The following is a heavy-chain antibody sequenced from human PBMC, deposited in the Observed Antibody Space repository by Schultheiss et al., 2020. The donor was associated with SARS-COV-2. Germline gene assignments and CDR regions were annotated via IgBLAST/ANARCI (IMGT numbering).Heavy chain of an antibody. J-gene: IGHJ3*02. Sequence: GGSLRLSCAASGFTVSSNEMSWVRQAPGKGLEWVSSIIFTTDYIYCADSVKGRFTISRDNAKNSLFLQMNSLRAEDTAVYYCARKLYGDYTPGAFDIWGQGTMVTVSS. V-gene: IGHV3-21*04. D-gene: IGHD4-17*01. CDR1: GFTVSSNE. CDR2: IIFTTDYI. CDR3: ARKLYGDYTPGAFDI.